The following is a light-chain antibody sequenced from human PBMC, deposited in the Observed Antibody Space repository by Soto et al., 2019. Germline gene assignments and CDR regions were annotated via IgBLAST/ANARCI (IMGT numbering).Light chain of an antibody. Sequence: EIVMTQSPATLSVSSGEGITLSCRASQSVKNHLAWYQHKPGQSPRLLIYDASPRATGVPARFSAGGSGTEFTLVISSLQSEDAAVYYCQEYNAWPPGTFGQGTKVEIK. V-gene: IGKV3D-15*01. CDR1: QSVKNH. J-gene: IGKJ1*01. CDR3: QEYNAWPPGT. CDR2: DAS.